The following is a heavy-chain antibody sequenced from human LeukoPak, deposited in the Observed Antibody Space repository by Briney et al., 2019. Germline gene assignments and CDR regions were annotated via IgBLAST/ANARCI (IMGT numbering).Heavy chain of an antibody. V-gene: IGHV3-30*01. CDR3: ARDRMVVVTVILAPCYFDY. J-gene: IGHJ4*02. CDR2: ISYDGSNK. CDR1: GFTFSSYA. D-gene: IGHD2-21*02. Sequence: GGSPRLSCAASGFTFSSYAMHWVRQAPGKGLEWVAVISYDGSNKDYADSVKGRFTISRDNSKNTLYLQMNSLRAEDTAVYYCARDRMVVVTVILAPCYFDYWGQGTLVTVSS.